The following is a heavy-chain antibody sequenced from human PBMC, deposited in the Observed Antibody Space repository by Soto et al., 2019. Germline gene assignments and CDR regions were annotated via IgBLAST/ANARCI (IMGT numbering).Heavy chain of an antibody. CDR3: ARHRLYSNYCDVVEI. D-gene: IGHD4-4*01. Sequence: ASVKVSCKASGYTFTSYGISWVRQAPGQGLEWMGWISAYNGNTNYAQKLQGRVTMTTDTSTSTAYMELRSLRSDDTAVYYCARHRLYSNYCDVVEIWGQGRMVTVSS. CDR2: ISAYNGNT. CDR1: GYTFTSYG. J-gene: IGHJ3*02. V-gene: IGHV1-18*01.